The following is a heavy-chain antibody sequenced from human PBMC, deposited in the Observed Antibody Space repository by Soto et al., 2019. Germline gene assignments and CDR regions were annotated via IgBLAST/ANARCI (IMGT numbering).Heavy chain of an antibody. CDR1: GFTFSSYT. CDR3: RREEYDY. CDR2: ISRSSNYI. D-gene: IGHD1-26*01. Sequence: TGGSLRLSCAASGFTFSSYTMSWVRQAPGKGLEWVSSISRSSNYIVYADSVKGRFTISRDNAKNSVYLQVNSLRPEDSAVYYCRREEYDYWGQGTLVTVSS. V-gene: IGHV3-21*01. J-gene: IGHJ4*02.